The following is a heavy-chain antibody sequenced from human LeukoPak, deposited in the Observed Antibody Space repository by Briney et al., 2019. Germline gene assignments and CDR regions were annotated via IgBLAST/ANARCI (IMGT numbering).Heavy chain of an antibody. D-gene: IGHD3-22*01. CDR3: ASPPYYYDSSGYANRDAFDI. CDR1: GYTFTSYG. CDR2: IIPIFGTA. Sequence: SVKVSCKASGYTFTSYGISWVRQAPGQGLEWMGGIIPIFGTANYAQKFQGRVTITADKSTSTAYMELSSLRSEDTAVYYCASPPYYYDSSGYANRDAFDIWGQGTMVTVSS. J-gene: IGHJ3*02. V-gene: IGHV1-69*06.